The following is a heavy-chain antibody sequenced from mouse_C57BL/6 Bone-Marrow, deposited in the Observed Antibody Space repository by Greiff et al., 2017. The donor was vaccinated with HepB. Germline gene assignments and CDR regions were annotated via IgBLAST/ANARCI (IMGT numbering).Heavy chain of an antibody. Sequence: EVQLQQSGAELVKPGASVTLSCTASGFNIKDYYMHWVKQSTEQGLEWIGRFDPEDGEAKYAPKFQGKTTITADTTSNTDYLQLSSRTSEDTAVYYCARYYYGSSYVGWYFDVWGTGTTVTVSS. CDR3: ARYYYGSSYVGWYFDV. D-gene: IGHD1-1*01. CDR2: FDPEDGEA. J-gene: IGHJ1*03. CDR1: GFNIKDYY. V-gene: IGHV14-2*01.